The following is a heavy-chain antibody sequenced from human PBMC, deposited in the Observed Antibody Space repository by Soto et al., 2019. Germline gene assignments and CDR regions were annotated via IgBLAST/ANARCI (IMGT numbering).Heavy chain of an antibody. Sequence: ASVKVSCKASGYTFTSYDINWVRQATGQGLEWMGWMNPNSGNTGYAQKYQGRVTMTRNTSISTAYMELSSLRSEDTAVYYCARGVPAAIDYYYYYYMDVWGKGTTVTVSS. CDR1: GYTFTSYD. CDR2: MNPNSGNT. J-gene: IGHJ6*03. V-gene: IGHV1-8*01. D-gene: IGHD2-2*01. CDR3: ARGVPAAIDYYYYYYMDV.